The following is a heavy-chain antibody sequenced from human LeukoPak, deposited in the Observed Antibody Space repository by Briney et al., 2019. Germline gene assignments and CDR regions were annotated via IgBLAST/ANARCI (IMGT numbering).Heavy chain of an antibody. D-gene: IGHD6-13*01. Sequence: GGSLRLSCAASGFTFSSYAMHWVRQAPGKGLEWVTVISYDGSNKYYADSVKGRFTIPRDNSKNTLYLQMNSLRAEDTALYYCASATSTWLPPFDYWGQGTLVTVSS. J-gene: IGHJ4*02. V-gene: IGHV3-30-3*01. CDR2: ISYDGSNK. CDR1: GFTFSSYA. CDR3: ASATSTWLPPFDY.